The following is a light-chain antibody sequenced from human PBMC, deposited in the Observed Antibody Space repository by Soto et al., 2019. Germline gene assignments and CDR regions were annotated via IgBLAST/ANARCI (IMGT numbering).Light chain of an antibody. CDR1: SSDVGGYNH. CDR3: SSYTTRSTH. Sequence: QSALTQPASVSGSPGQSITISCTGTSSDVGGYNHVSWFQQHPGKAPKLMINDVSNRPSGVSTRFSCSESGNTASLTISGLQAEDEADYYCSSYTTRSTHFGTGTKVTVL. CDR2: DVS. J-gene: IGLJ1*01. V-gene: IGLV2-14*01.